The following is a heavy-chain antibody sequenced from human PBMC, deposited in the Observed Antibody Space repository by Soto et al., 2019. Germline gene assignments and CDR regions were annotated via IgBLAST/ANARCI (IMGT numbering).Heavy chain of an antibody. CDR1: GGSISSGGYY. V-gene: IGHV4-31*03. J-gene: IGHJ6*02. CDR3: ARDHPMVRGVTYYGMDV. Sequence: TLSITCTVSGGSISSGGYYWSWIRQHPGKGLEWIGYIYYSGSTYYNPSLKSRVTISVDTSKNQFSLKLSSVTAADTAVYYCARDHPMVRGVTYYGMDVWGQGTTVTVSS. CDR2: IYYSGST. D-gene: IGHD3-10*01.